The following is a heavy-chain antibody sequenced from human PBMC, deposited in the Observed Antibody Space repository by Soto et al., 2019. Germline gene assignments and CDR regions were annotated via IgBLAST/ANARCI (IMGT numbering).Heavy chain of an antibody. CDR3: ARDHDLWSNMYYYYMDV. V-gene: IGHV3-33*01. D-gene: IGHD3-3*01. CDR1: GFTFSSYG. Sequence: QVQLVESGGRVVQPGRSLRLSCEASGFTFSSYGMHWVRQAPGKGLEWVAVIWFDGSNKYYADSVKGRFTISRDNSKNTMYLQMYSPRAEDTAVYYCARDHDLWSNMYYYYMDVWGKGTTVTVSS. J-gene: IGHJ6*03. CDR2: IWFDGSNK.